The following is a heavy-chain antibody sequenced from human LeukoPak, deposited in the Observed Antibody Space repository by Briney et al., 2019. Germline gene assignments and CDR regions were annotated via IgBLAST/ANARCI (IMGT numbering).Heavy chain of an antibody. Sequence: PSETLSLTCTVSGGSISSSSAYWGWIRQPPGKGLEWIGSIYYSKNTYYNPSLKSRVTISADTSKNQFSLTLGSVSATDTAVYYCARLYNIGSPDIWGQGTMVTVSS. CDR3: ARLYNIGSPDI. J-gene: IGHJ3*02. D-gene: IGHD1-1*01. CDR2: IYYSKNT. CDR1: GGSISSSSAY. V-gene: IGHV4-39*01.